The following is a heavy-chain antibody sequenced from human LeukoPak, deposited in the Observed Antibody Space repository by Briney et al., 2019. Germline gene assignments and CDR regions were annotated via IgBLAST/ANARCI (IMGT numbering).Heavy chain of an antibody. CDR1: GYSISSGYY. V-gene: IGHV4-61*01. J-gene: IGHJ4*02. D-gene: IGHD6-6*01. CDR3: ARGYTSSSEPFDY. CDR2: IYYRGST. Sequence: SDPLSLICTVSGYSISSGYYWGWIRQRPGTGLEWIGYIYYRGSTNYNPSLKSRVTISVDTSKNQFSLKLASVTAADTAVYYCARGYTSSSEPFDYWGQGTLVTVSS.